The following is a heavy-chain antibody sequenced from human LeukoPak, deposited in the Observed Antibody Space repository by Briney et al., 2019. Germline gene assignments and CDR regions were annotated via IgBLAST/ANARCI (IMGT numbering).Heavy chain of an antibody. CDR1: GGSISSGDYY. Sequence: PSETLSLTCTVSGGSISSGDYYWSWIRQPPGKGLEWIGYIYYSGSTYYNPSLKSRVTISVDTSKNQFSLKLSSVTAADTAVYYCARDRLGADYDFWSGYTSAWGQGTLVTVSS. J-gene: IGHJ5*02. V-gene: IGHV4-30-4*08. CDR2: IYYSGST. CDR3: ARDRLGADYDFWSGYTSA. D-gene: IGHD3-3*01.